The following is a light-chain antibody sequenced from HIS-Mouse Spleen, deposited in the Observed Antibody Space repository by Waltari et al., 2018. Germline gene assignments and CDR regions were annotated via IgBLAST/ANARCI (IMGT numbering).Light chain of an antibody. J-gene: IGLJ3*02. CDR2: RNN. Sequence: QSVLTQPPSASGTPGQRGTIPCSGRSPNSGLNYSYWYQQLPGTAPKLLIYRNNQRPSGVPDRFSGSKSGTSASLAISGLRSEDEADYYCAAWDDSLSGPVFGGGTKLTVL. CDR3: AAWDDSLSGPV. V-gene: IGLV1-47*01. CDR1: SPNSGLNY.